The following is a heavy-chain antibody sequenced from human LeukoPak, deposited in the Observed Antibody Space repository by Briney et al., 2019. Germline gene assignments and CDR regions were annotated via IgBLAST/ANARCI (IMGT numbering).Heavy chain of an antibody. J-gene: IGHJ6*03. V-gene: IGHV3-33*01. CDR2: IWYDGSNK. CDR3: ARDRWDIVVVPAASYYYYYMDV. CDR1: GFTFSSYG. Sequence: GGSLRLSCAASGFTFSSYGMHWVRQAPGKGLEWVAVIWYDGSNKYYADSVKGRFTISRDNSKNTLYLQMNSLRAEDTAVYYFARDRWDIVVVPAASYYYYYMDVWGKGTTVTVSS. D-gene: IGHD2-2*01.